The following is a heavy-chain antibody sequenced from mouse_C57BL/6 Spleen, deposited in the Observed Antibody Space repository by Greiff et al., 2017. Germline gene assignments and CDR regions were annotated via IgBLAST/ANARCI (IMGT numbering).Heavy chain of an antibody. Sequence: QVQLQQSGAELARPGASVKMSCKASGYTFTSYTMHWVKQRPGQGLEWIGYINPSSGYTKYNQKFKDKATLTADKSSSTAYMQLSSLTSADSAVYYCARSDIATVVNWYFDVWGKGTTVTVSS. V-gene: IGHV1-4*01. J-gene: IGHJ1*03. D-gene: IGHD1-1*01. CDR3: ARSDIATVVNWYFDV. CDR2: INPSSGYT. CDR1: GYTFTSYT.